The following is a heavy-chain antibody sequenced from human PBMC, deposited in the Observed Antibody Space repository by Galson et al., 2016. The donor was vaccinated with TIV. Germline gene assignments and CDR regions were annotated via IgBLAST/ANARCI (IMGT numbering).Heavy chain of an antibody. CDR2: IRGSGISK. CDR1: GFTFSSYA. Sequence: SLRLSCAASGFTFSSYAMGWVRQVPGKGLEWVSTIRGSGISKYYAASVKGRFTISRDNSKSAVYLRMHSLRAEDTAIYYCAKHFTRYVVSDGVLDVWGQGTTVTVS. CDR3: AKHFTRYVVSDGVLDV. J-gene: IGHJ6*02. D-gene: IGHD3-9*01. V-gene: IGHV3-23*01.